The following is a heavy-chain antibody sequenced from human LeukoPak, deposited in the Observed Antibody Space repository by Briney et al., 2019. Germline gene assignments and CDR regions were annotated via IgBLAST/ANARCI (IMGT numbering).Heavy chain of an antibody. V-gene: IGHV3-48*04. Sequence: GGSLRLSCAASGFTFSSYAMSWVRQAPGKGLEWVSYISGSGTNIDYADSVKGRFTISRDNAKNSVYLQMNSLRAEDTAVYYCAISANGGNSFWNYWGQGTLVTVST. J-gene: IGHJ4*02. CDR2: ISGSGTNI. D-gene: IGHD4-23*01. CDR1: GFTFSSYA. CDR3: AISANGGNSFWNY.